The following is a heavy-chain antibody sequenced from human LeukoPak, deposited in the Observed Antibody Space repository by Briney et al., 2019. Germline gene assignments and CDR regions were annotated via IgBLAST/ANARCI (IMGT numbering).Heavy chain of an antibody. V-gene: IGHV1-46*01. CDR3: ARASPMNYDSSGYHHPLDY. CDR1: GYTFTSYY. J-gene: IGHJ4*02. CDR2: INPSGGGT. D-gene: IGHD3-22*01. Sequence: ASVKVSCKASGYTFTSYYIHWVRQAPGQGLEWMGVINPSGGGTSYAQKFQGRVTMTRDTSTSTVYMDLRSLRSEDTAVYFCARASPMNYDSSGYHHPLDYWGQGTLVTVSS.